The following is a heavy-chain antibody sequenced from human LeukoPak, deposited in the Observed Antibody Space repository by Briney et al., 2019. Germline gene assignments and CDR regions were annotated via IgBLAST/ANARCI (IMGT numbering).Heavy chain of an antibody. CDR2: INPNSGST. J-gene: IGHJ6*02. V-gene: IGHV1-2*04. D-gene: IGHD5-12*01. CDR1: GYTFTGYY. CDR3: AIRVATDYYYGMDV. Sequence: GASVKVSCKASGYTFTGYYMHWVRQAPGQGLEWMGWINPNSGSTNYAQKFQGWVTMTRDTSISTAYMELSRLRSDDTAVYYCAIRVATDYYYGMDVWGQGTTVTVSS.